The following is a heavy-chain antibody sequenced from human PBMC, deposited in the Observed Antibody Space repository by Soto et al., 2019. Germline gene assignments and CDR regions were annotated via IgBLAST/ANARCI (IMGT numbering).Heavy chain of an antibody. CDR2: IDGSGFDT. V-gene: IGHV3-23*01. D-gene: IGHD2-15*01. Sequence: EVQLLESGGGLVHPGGSLKLACTVSGVTFSSYAMGGVLQTPETGLECVSGIDGSGFDTSYADSVKGRFTISRDNSENTLYLHMNNLRAEDTARYSCAKEILAAAYAATSAFDFWGPGTLVTVTS. CDR1: GVTFSSYA. CDR3: AKEILAAAYAATSAFDF. J-gene: IGHJ4*02.